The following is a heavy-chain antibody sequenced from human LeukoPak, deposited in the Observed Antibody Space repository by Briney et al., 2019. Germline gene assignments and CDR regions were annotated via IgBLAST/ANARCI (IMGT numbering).Heavy chain of an antibody. CDR1: GFTFSSYS. CDR3: AGYDFWSGYPYLFDY. Sequence: GGSLRLSCAASGFTFSSYSMNWVRQAPGKGLDWVSYISSSGSTIYYADSVKGRFTICRDNAKNSLYLQMNSLRAEDTAVYYCAGYDFWSGYPYLFDYWGQGTLVTVSS. J-gene: IGHJ4*02. D-gene: IGHD3-3*01. V-gene: IGHV3-48*04. CDR2: ISSSGSTI.